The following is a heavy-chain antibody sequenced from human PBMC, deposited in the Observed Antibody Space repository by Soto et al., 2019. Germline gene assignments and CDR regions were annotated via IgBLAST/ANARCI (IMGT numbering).Heavy chain of an antibody. CDR1: GYTFTSYY. J-gene: IGHJ5*02. CDR2: MNPNSGNG. V-gene: IGHV1-8*02. CDR3: ARMATSGTLNWFDP. Sequence: GASVKVSCKASGYTFTSYYMHWVRQGTGQGLEWMGWMNPNSGNGGYAQKFQGRVTMTRDTSTSTAYMELSSLTSDDTAIYYCARMATSGTLNWFDPWGQGTLVTVSS.